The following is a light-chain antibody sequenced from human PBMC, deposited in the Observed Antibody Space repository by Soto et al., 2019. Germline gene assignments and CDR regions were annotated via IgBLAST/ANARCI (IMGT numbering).Light chain of an antibody. Sequence: QLVLTQSPSASASLGASVKLTCTLSSGHSDYAIAWHQQQPEKGPRYLMKLNNDGSHTKGDGIPDRFSGSSSGAERYLTISSLQSEDEADYYCQTWGTGIRVFGGGTKVTVL. J-gene: IGLJ2*01. V-gene: IGLV4-69*01. CDR1: SGHSDYA. CDR3: QTWGTGIRV. CDR2: LNNDGSH.